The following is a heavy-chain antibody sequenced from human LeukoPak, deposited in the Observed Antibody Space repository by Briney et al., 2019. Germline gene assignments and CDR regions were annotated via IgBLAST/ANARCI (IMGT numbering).Heavy chain of an antibody. V-gene: IGHV5-51*01. Sequence: GESLKISCKGSGYSFSSYWIGWVRQMPGKGLEWMGTIYPGDSDTRYTPSFQGQVTISADKSTSTAYLQWRSLKASDTATYYCARHGMKSLESWFDPWGQGTLVTVSS. J-gene: IGHJ5*02. CDR1: GYSFSSYW. D-gene: IGHD1-26*01. CDR3: ARHGMKSLESWFDP. CDR2: IYPGDSDT.